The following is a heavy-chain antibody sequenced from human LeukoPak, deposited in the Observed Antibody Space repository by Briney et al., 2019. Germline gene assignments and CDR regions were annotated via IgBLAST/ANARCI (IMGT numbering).Heavy chain of an antibody. CDR2: ISYDGSNK. J-gene: IGHJ6*02. Sequence: GGSLRLSCAASGFTFSSYAMHWVRQAPGKGLEWVAVISYDGSNKYYADSVKGRFTISRDNSKNTLYLQMNSLRAEDTAVYYCARGDSSGWYSYYYYGMDVWGQGTTVTVSS. CDR1: GFTFSSYA. V-gene: IGHV3-30*04. D-gene: IGHD6-19*01. CDR3: ARGDSSGWYSYYYYGMDV.